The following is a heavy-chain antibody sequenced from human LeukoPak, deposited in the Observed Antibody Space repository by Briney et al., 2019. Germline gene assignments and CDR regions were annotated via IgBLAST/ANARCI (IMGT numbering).Heavy chain of an antibody. CDR1: GGSLRSSY. J-gene: IGHJ4*02. CDR3: ARDREAAAPDY. V-gene: IGHV4-59*01. Sequence: SETLSLTCSVSGGSLRSSYCTWIRQPPGKGLEWIGYINYSGSTNYNPSLKSRVTISKDTSNDQCSLKVASVTAADAAVYYCARDREAAAPDYWGQETLVTVSS. CDR2: INYSGST. D-gene: IGHD6-13*01.